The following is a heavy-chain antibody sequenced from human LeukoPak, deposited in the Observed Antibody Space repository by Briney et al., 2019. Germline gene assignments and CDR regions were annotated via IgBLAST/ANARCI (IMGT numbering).Heavy chain of an antibody. CDR1: GGSISSYY. D-gene: IGHD5-24*01. Sequence: SETLSLTCTVSGGSISSYYWSWIRQPPGKGLEWIGYIYYSGSTNYNPSLKSRVTISVDTSKNQFSLKLSSVTAADTAVYYCARPRISAGYNYLYFDLRGRGTLVTVSS. J-gene: IGHJ2*01. V-gene: IGHV4-59*08. CDR2: IYYSGST. CDR3: ARPRISAGYNYLYFDL.